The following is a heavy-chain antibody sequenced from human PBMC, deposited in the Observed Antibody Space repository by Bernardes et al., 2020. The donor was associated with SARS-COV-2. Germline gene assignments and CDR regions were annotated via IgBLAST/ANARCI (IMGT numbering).Heavy chain of an antibody. D-gene: IGHD3-22*01. CDR1: GFTFTNPT. Sequence: GGSLRLSCAASGFTFTNPTMNWVRQAPGQGLEWVSSISSSSSYIFYADEVKGRFTISRDNAKNSVYLQMNSLRAEDTAVYHCARDLLTDYDSSGYYLPDGFEIWGQGTMVTVSS. J-gene: IGHJ3*02. CDR3: ARDLLTDYDSSGYYLPDGFEI. CDR2: ISSSSSYI. V-gene: IGHV3-21*06.